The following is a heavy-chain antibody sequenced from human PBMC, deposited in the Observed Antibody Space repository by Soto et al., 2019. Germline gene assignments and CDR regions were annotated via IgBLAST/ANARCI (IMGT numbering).Heavy chain of an antibody. CDR1: GFTFSTYV. Sequence: PVGSLRLSCAASGFTFSTYVMHWVRQAPGKGLEWVAHISSDGNNKYYADSVKGRFTISGDNFKNSLFLQMSSLRADDTAVYYCARDVFHISVFAYRDYLCQENLVTISS. CDR2: ISSDGNNK. CDR3: ARDVFHISVFAYRDY. V-gene: IGHV3-30-3*01. J-gene: IGHJ4*02. D-gene: IGHD3-3*01.